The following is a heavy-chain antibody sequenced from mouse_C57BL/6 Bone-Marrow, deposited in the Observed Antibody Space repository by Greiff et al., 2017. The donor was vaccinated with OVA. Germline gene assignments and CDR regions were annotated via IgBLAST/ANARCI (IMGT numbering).Heavy chain of an antibody. CDR3: ARERYYGRYYFDY. CDR1: GYTFTSYW. D-gene: IGHD1-1*01. J-gene: IGHJ2*01. V-gene: IGHV1-50*01. Sequence: QVQLQQSGAELVKPGASVKLSCKASGYTFTSYWMQWVKQRPGQGLEWIGEIDPSDSYTNYNQKFKGKATLTVDTSASTAYMQLSSLTSEDSAVYYCARERYYGRYYFDYWGQGTTLTVSS. CDR2: IDPSDSYT.